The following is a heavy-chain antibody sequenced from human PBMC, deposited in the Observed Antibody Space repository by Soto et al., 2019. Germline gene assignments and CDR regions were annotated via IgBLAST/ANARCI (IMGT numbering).Heavy chain of an antibody. CDR1: GSSITMTNY. D-gene: IGHD6-13*01. CDR2: IHHSGSVIESGST. CDR3: ARNSSSSYFDY. J-gene: IGHJ4*02. Sequence: LSLTCAVSGSSITMTNYWGWIRQPPGKGLEWIGSIHHSGSVIESGSTHYNPSFKSRVTISADTSKNQFSLKLTSVTAADTAVYYCARNSSSSYFDYWGQGTLVTVSS. V-gene: IGHV4-38-2*01.